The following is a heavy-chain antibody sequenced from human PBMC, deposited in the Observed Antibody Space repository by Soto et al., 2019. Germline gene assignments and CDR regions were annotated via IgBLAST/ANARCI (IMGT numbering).Heavy chain of an antibody. J-gene: IGHJ4*02. D-gene: IGHD3-22*01. V-gene: IGHV3-30-3*01. Sequence: GGSLRLSCAASGFTFSSYAMHWVRQAPGKGLEWVAVISYDGSNKYYADSVKGRFTISRDNSKNTLYLQMNSLRAEDTAVYYCARDFDSSGYYDYWGQGTLVTVSS. CDR3: ARDFDSSGYYDY. CDR1: GFTFSSYA. CDR2: ISYDGSNK.